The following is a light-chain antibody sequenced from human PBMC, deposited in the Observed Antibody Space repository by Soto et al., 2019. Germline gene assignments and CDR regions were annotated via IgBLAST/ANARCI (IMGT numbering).Light chain of an antibody. Sequence: DIQMTQSPSSLSASVGDRVTITCRASQGIKNWLAWYQQKPGKAPNLLIYTGSSLQSGVPSRFSGSGSGTDFTLTINRLQPEDFATYYCQQAASFPITFGQGTRLEIK. V-gene: IGKV1-12*01. CDR1: QGIKNW. CDR2: TGS. J-gene: IGKJ5*01. CDR3: QQAASFPIT.